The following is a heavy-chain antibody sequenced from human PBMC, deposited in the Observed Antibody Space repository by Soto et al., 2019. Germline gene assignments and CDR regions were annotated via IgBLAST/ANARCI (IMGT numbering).Heavy chain of an antibody. Sequence: SETLSLTCTVSGDSIRSYYWSWIRQPPGKGLEWIGYIYDSGSTNYNPSLKSRVTLSVDTSKSQFSLKLSSVTAADTAVYYCARDRAYYESSGLYFDYWGQGTLVTVSS. J-gene: IGHJ4*02. CDR1: GDSIRSYY. CDR2: IYDSGST. V-gene: IGHV4-59*01. CDR3: ARDRAYYESSGLYFDY. D-gene: IGHD3-22*01.